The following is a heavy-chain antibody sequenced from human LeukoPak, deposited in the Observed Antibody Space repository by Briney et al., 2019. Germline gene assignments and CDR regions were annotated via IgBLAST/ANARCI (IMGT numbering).Heavy chain of an antibody. V-gene: IGHV3-7*01. CDR3: AQNGRYRSNYNWRGDAFDI. D-gene: IGHD1-1*01. J-gene: IGHJ3*02. Sequence: GGSLRLSCAASGFTFSSHWMTWVRQAPGKGLEWVSNIKQDGSDKYYVDSVKGRFTISRDNAKNSLYLQMNSLRGEDKAVYYCAQNGRYRSNYNWRGDAFDIWGQGTMVTVSS. CDR2: IKQDGSDK. CDR1: GFTFSSHW.